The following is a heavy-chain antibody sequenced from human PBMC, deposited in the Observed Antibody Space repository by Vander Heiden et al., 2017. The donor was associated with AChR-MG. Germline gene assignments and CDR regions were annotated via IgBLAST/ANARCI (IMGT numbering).Heavy chain of an antibody. D-gene: IGHD3-16*01. CDR1: GGTLSSYA. CDR2: IIPIFGTA. J-gene: IGHJ5*02. V-gene: IGHV1-69*06. CDR3: AREERGPWDWFDP. Sequence: QVQLVQSGAEVKKPGSSVKVSCKAPGGTLSSYAISWVRQAPGQGLEWMGGIIPIFGTANYAQKCQGRVTITADKSTSTAYMELSSLRSEDTAVYYCAREERGPWDWFDPWGQGTLVTVSS.